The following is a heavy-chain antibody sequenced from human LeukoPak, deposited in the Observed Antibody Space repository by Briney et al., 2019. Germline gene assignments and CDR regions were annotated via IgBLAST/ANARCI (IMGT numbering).Heavy chain of an antibody. CDR1: GGSISSYY. CDR2: IYTSGST. J-gene: IGHJ4*02. V-gene: IGHV4-4*07. D-gene: IGHD3-22*01. Sequence: SETLSLTCTVSGGSISSYYWSWIRQPAGKGLEWIGRIYTSGSTNYNPSLKSRVTMSVDTSKNQFSLKLNSVTAADTAVYYCASVFYYDGSGYQYSFDYWGQGALVTVSS. CDR3: ASVFYYDGSGYQYSFDY.